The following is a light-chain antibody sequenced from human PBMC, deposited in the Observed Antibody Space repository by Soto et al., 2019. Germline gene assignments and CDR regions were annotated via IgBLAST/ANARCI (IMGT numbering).Light chain of an antibody. CDR3: QQYGSSWT. V-gene: IGKV3-11*01. CDR2: DAS. Sequence: EIVLTQSPATLSLSAGERATLSCRASQSVNYHLAWYQQKPGQAPRLLIYDASNRATGIPARFSGSGSGTDVTLTISSLEPEDFAVYYCQQYGSSWTLGQGTKVDIK. CDR1: QSVNYH. J-gene: IGKJ1*01.